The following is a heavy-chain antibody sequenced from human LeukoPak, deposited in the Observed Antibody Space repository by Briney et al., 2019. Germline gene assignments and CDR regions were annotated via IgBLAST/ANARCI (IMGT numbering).Heavy chain of an antibody. D-gene: IGHD5-18*01. Sequence: GGSLRLSCVVSGFTFTSYGVHWVRQAPGKGLEWVSAISGSGGSTYYADSVKGRFTISRDNSKDTLYLQMNSLRAEDTAVYYCAKDLRGYSYGYFAFDIWGQGTMVTVSS. V-gene: IGHV3-23*01. CDR1: GFTFTSYG. CDR3: AKDLRGYSYGYFAFDI. CDR2: ISGSGGST. J-gene: IGHJ3*02.